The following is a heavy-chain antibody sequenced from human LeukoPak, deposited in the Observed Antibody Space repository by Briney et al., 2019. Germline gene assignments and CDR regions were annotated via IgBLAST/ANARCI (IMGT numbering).Heavy chain of an antibody. CDR1: GGSFSGYH. J-gene: IGHJ4*02. V-gene: IGHV4-34*01. CDR3: ARGRREYYFDY. Sequence: SETLSLTCAVYGGSFSGYHWSWIRQPPGKGLEWIGEINHSGSTNYNPSLKSRVTISVDTSKNQFSLKLSSVTAADTAVYYCARGRREYYFDYWGQGTLVTVSS. D-gene: IGHD3-10*01. CDR2: INHSGST.